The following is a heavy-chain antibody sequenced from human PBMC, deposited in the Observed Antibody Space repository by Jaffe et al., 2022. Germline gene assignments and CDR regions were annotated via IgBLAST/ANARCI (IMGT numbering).Heavy chain of an antibody. Sequence: QVQLVQSGAEVKKPGASVKVSCKASGYTFTSYYMHWVRQAPGQGLEWMGIINPSGGSTSYAQKFQGRVTMTRDTSTSTVYMELSSLRSEDTAVYYCAREGKYCSGGSCYSAYFDYWGQGTLVTVSS. D-gene: IGHD2-15*01. CDR1: GYTFTSYY. V-gene: IGHV1-46*03. J-gene: IGHJ4*02. CDR2: INPSGGST. CDR3: AREGKYCSGGSCYSAYFDY.